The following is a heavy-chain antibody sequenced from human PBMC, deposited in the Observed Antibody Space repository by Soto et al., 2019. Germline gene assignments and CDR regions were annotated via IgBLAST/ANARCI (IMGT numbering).Heavy chain of an antibody. CDR1: GGSISSYY. V-gene: IGHV4-59*01. D-gene: IGHD3-10*01. Sequence: SETLSLTCTVSGGSISSYYWSWIRQPPGKGLEWIGYIYYSGSTNYNPSLKSRVTISVDTSKNQFSLKLSSVTAADTAVYYCARDRLRAYGSGKGGGWFDPWGRGTLVTVSS. CDR2: IYYSGST. J-gene: IGHJ5*02. CDR3: ARDRLRAYGSGKGGGWFDP.